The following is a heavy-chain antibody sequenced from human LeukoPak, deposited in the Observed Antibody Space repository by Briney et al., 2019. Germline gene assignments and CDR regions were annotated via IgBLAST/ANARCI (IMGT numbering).Heavy chain of an antibody. D-gene: IGHD5-18*01. J-gene: IGHJ4*02. CDR3: AKDLGYGPIDY. V-gene: IGHV3-30*18. CDR2: ISYDGSNK. Sequence: PGRSLRLSCAASGFTFSSYGMHWVRQAPGKGLEWVAVISYDGSNKYYADSVKGRFTISRDNSKNTLYLQMNSLRAEDTAVYYCAKDLGYGPIDYWGQGTLVTVSS. CDR1: GFTFSSYG.